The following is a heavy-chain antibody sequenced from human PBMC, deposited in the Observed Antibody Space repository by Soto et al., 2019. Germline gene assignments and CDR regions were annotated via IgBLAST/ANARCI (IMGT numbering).Heavy chain of an antibody. CDR3: AGLKSSSWLGNYYYGMDV. CDR1: GFTVRTNY. Sequence: GWSLRLSCAASGFTVRTNYMSWVRQAPGKGLEWVSVIYSGGTTYYADSVKGRFIISRDNSKNTLYLQMNSLRADDTAVYYCAGLKSSSWLGNYYYGMDVWGQGTTVTVSS. D-gene: IGHD6-13*01. V-gene: IGHV3-66*01. J-gene: IGHJ6*02. CDR2: IYSGGTT.